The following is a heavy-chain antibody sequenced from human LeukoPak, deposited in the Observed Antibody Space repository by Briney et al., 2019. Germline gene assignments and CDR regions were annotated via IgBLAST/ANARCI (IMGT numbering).Heavy chain of an antibody. J-gene: IGHJ4*02. CDR2: ISYDGSNK. D-gene: IGHD3-10*01. CDR1: GFTFSSYG. CDR3: ARVDHPGMGIDY. Sequence: GGSLRLSCAASGFTFSSYGMHWVRQAPGKGLEWVAVISYDGSNKYYADSVKGRFTISRDNSKNTLYLQMNSLRAEDTAVYYCARVDHPGMGIDYWGQGTLVTVSS. V-gene: IGHV3-30*03.